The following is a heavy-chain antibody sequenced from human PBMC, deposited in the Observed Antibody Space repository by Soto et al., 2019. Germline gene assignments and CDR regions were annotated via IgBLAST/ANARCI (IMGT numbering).Heavy chain of an antibody. CDR3: AREEGYCSGGSCGGFDY. V-gene: IGHV4-4*02. CDR2: IYHSGST. CDR1: GGSISSSNW. Sequence: QVQLQESGPGLVKPSGTLSLTCAVSGGSISSSNWWSWVRQPPGKGLEWIGEIYHSGSTNYNPSLMSRVTISVDKSKNQFSLKLSCVSAADTAVYYCAREEGYCSGGSCGGFDYWGQGTLVTVSS. D-gene: IGHD2-15*01. J-gene: IGHJ4*02.